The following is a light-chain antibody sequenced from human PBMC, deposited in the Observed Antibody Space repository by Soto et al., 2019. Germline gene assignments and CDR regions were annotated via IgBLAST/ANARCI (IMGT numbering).Light chain of an antibody. Sequence: QSALTQPPSVSGSPGQSITISCTGTSSDVGGYNYVSWYQQHPGKAPKLMIYEVSNRPSGVSFRFSGSKSGNTASLTISGLQAEDEADYYCSSDTSRTTYVFGTGTKVTVL. J-gene: IGLJ1*01. CDR2: EVS. V-gene: IGLV2-14*01. CDR1: SSDVGGYNY. CDR3: SSDTSRTTYV.